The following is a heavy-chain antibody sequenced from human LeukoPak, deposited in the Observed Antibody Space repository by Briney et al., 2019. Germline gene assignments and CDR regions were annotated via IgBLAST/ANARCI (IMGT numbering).Heavy chain of an antibody. D-gene: IGHD3-22*01. CDR3: ARDERDYYDSRLAGR. CDR1: GFTVSSNY. J-gene: IGHJ4*02. V-gene: IGHV3-66*01. Sequence: GGSLRLSCAASGFTVSSNYMSWVRQAPGKGLEWVSVIYSGGNTYYADSVKGRFTSSRDNSKNTVYLQMNSLRVEDTAVYYCARDERDYYDSRLAGRWGQGTLVTVSS. CDR2: IYSGGNT.